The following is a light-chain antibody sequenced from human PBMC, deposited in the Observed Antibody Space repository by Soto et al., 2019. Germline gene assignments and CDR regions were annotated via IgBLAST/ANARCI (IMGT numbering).Light chain of an antibody. Sequence: EIVMAQSPATLSVSPGERATLSCSSSQSVSSTLAWYQQKPGQAPWLLIYGASTRATGVPARFSGSGSGTEFTLTISSLQSEDFAVYYCQQYNNRPLTFGGGTKVEI. J-gene: IGKJ4*01. V-gene: IGKV3-15*01. CDR2: GAS. CDR3: QQYNNRPLT. CDR1: QSVSST.